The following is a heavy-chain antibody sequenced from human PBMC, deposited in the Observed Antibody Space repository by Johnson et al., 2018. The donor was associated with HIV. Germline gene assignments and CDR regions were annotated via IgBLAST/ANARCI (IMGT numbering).Heavy chain of an antibody. D-gene: IGHD2-21*01. V-gene: IGHV3-66*01. J-gene: IGHJ3*02. CDR1: GFTFSSNY. CDR3: AGDSDCRYAFDI. CDR2: IYTGGST. Sequence: VQLVESGGGLVQPGGSLRLSCAASGFTFSSNYMSWVRQAPGRGLEWVSIIYTGGSTYYADSVKCRFTISRDNAKNALYLQMNSLRAEDTALYYCAGDSDCRYAFDIWGQGTMVTVSS.